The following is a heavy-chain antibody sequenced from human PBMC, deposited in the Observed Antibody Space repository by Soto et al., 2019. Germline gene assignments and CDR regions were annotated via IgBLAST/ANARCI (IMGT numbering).Heavy chain of an antibody. V-gene: IGHV3-74*01. J-gene: IGHJ6*02. D-gene: IGHD3-10*01. CDR1: GFTFSSYW. Sequence: EVQLVESGGGLVQPGGSLRLSCAASGFTFSSYWMHWVRQVPGKGLVWVSRINSDGSSTNYADSVKGRFTISRDNAKTTLYLQMNSLRAADTAVYYCARGGGGAYGSGFVWGQGTTVTVSS. CDR2: INSDGSST. CDR3: ARGGGGAYGSGFV.